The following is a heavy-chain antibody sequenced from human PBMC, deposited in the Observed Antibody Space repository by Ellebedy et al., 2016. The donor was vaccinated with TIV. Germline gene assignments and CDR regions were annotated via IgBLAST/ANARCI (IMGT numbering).Heavy chain of an antibody. V-gene: IGHV3-7*01. D-gene: IGHD3-10*01. CDR3: ARDGGSGSYWEGFDY. J-gene: IGHJ4*02. CDR1: GFSFTSYW. Sequence: GESLKISCAVTGFSFTSYWMSWVRQAPGRGLEWVANIKQDGSEKYYVDSVKGRFTISRDNARNSLYLQMSSLRVEDTAVYYCARDGGSGSYWEGFDYWGQGTLVTVSS. CDR2: IKQDGSEK.